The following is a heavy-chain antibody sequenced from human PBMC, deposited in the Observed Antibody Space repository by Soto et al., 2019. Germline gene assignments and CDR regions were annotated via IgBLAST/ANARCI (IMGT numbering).Heavy chain of an antibody. D-gene: IGHD3-9*01. V-gene: IGHV3-7*01. CDR1: GFTFSSYW. CDR2: IKQDGSEK. CDR3: ARSFGDYDILTGPTIYYFDY. Sequence: GGSLRLSCAASGFTFSSYWMSWVRQAPGKGLEWVANIKQDGSEKYYVDSGKGRFTISRDNAKNSLYLQMNSLRAEDTAVYYCARSFGDYDILTGPTIYYFDYWGQGTLVTVSS. J-gene: IGHJ4*02.